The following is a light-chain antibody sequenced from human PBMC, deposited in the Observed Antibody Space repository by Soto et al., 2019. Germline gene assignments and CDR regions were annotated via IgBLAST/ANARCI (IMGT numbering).Light chain of an antibody. CDR2: DTS. CDR1: QSVSNY. CDR3: QQHSHWPPWT. Sequence: EIVLTQSPATLSLSPGERATLSCRASQSVSNYLAWYQQRPGQAPRLLIYDTSSRATGIPARFRGSGSGTDFTLTISNLEPEDFAVYYCQQHSHWPPWTLGQGTKVDIK. V-gene: IGKV3-11*01. J-gene: IGKJ1*01.